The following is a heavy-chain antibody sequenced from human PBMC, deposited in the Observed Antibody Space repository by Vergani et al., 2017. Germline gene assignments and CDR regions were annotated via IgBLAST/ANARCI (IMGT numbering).Heavy chain of an antibody. Sequence: QVQLQESGPGLVKPSQTLSLTCTVSGGSISSGGYYWSWIRQHQGKGLEWIGYIYYSGSTYYNPSLKSRVTISVDTSKNQFSLKLSSVTAADTAVYYCARTYYDFWSGYYGPNYFDYWGQGTLVTVSS. CDR3: ARTYYDFWSGYYGPNYFDY. CDR2: IYYSGST. J-gene: IGHJ4*02. V-gene: IGHV4-31*03. CDR1: GGSISSGGYY. D-gene: IGHD3-3*01.